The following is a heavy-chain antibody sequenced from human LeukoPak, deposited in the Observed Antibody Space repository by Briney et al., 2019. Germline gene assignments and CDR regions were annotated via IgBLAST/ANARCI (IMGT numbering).Heavy chain of an antibody. Sequence: PSETLSLTCTVSGYSISSGYYWGWIRQPPGKGLEWIGSIYHSGSTYYNPSLKSRVTISVDTSKNQFSLKLSSVTAADTAVYYCARDPPYSSGWSRAFDYWGQGTLVTVSS. CDR2: IYHSGST. CDR1: GYSISSGYY. CDR3: ARDPPYSSGWSRAFDY. V-gene: IGHV4-38-2*02. D-gene: IGHD6-19*01. J-gene: IGHJ4*02.